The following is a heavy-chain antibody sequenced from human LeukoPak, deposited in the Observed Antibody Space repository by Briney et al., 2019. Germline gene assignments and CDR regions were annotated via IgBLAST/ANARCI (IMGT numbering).Heavy chain of an antibody. CDR1: GGSFSGYY. CDR2: INHSGST. CDR3: ASRRRYYGSGSYPAHFDY. J-gene: IGHJ4*02. Sequence: PSETLSLTCAVYGGSFSGYYWSWIRQPPGKGLEWIGEINHSGSTNYNPSLKSRVTISVDTSKNQFSLKLSSVTAADTAVYYCASRRRYYGSGSYPAHFDYWGQGTLVTVSS. V-gene: IGHV4-34*01. D-gene: IGHD3-10*01.